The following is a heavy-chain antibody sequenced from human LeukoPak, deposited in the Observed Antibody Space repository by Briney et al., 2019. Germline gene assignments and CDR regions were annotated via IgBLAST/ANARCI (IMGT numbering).Heavy chain of an antibody. CDR1: GDTISSSRFF. J-gene: IGHJ4*02. CDR2: LSDRGSP. V-gene: IGHV4-39*02. D-gene: IGHD3-22*01. CDR3: ARDANYSDRSGYPSPFDF. Sequence: PSETLSLTCTVSGDTISSSRFFWAWIRQPPGKGLEWIASLSDRGSPKYSPSFQSRVSIFTDTAKNQLSLNLRSVTAADTAVYYCARDANYSDRSGYPSPFDFWGQGILVTVSS.